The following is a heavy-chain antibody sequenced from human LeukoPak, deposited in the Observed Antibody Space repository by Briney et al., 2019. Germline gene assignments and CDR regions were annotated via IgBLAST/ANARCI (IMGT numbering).Heavy chain of an antibody. J-gene: IGHJ2*01. Sequence: GGSLRLSCAASGFTFSSYEMNWVRQAPGKGLEWLSYISGSGSSIYCADSVKGRFTISRDNAKNSLYLQMNSLRAEDTAVYYCARDSLPLYSYDRMRYFDLWGRGTLVTVSS. CDR1: GFTFSSYE. D-gene: IGHD3-22*01. CDR2: ISGSGSSI. V-gene: IGHV3-48*03. CDR3: ARDSLPLYSYDRMRYFDL.